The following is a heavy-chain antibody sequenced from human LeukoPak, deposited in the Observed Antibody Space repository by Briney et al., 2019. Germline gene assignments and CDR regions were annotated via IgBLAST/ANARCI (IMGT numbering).Heavy chain of an antibody. V-gene: IGHV1-18*01. D-gene: IGHD2-2*01. Sequence: EASVKVSCKASGYTFSNYGITWVRQAPGQGLEWMGWISAYNGNTNYAQKLQGRVTMTTDTSTSTAYMELRSLRSDDTAVYYCARDPSVYCSSTSCPMGMDVWGQGTTVTVSS. CDR1: GYTFSNYG. CDR3: ARDPSVYCSSTSCPMGMDV. CDR2: ISAYNGNT. J-gene: IGHJ6*02.